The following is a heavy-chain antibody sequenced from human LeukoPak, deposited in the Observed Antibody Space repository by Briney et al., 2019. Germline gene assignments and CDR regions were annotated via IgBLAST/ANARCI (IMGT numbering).Heavy chain of an antibody. Sequence: GGSLRLSCAASGFTFSSYAMSWVRQAPGKGLEWVSAISGSGGSTYYADSVKDRFTISRDNSKNTLYLQMNSLRAEDTAVYYCAKEWLWFGESGIDYWGQGALVTVSS. D-gene: IGHD3-10*01. CDR3: AKEWLWFGESGIDY. J-gene: IGHJ4*02. V-gene: IGHV3-23*01. CDR1: GFTFSSYA. CDR2: ISGSGGST.